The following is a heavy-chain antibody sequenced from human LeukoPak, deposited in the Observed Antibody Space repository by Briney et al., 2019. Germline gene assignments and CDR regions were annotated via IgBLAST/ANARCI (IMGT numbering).Heavy chain of an antibody. CDR3: ASDCGADCYPPAEYFQH. Sequence: SVKVSCKASGGTFSSYAISWVRQAPGQGLEWMGGIIPIFGTANYAQKFQGRVTITADKSTSTAYMELSSLRSEDTAVYYCASDCGADCYPPAEYFQHWGQGTLVTVSS. V-gene: IGHV1-69*06. CDR1: GGTFSSYA. J-gene: IGHJ1*01. CDR2: IIPIFGTA. D-gene: IGHD2-21*02.